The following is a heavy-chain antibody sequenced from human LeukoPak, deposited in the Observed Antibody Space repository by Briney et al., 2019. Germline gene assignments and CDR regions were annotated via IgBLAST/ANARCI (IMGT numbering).Heavy chain of an antibody. V-gene: IGHV4-59*12. J-gene: IGHJ4*02. Sequence: SETLSLTCTVSGGSISSYYWSWIRQPPGKGPEWIGYIYYSGSTNYNPSLKSRVTMSVDTSKNQFSLKLSSVTAADTAVYYCAREQWLANYFDYWGQGTLVTVSS. CDR2: IYYSGST. CDR3: AREQWLANYFDY. CDR1: GGSISSYY. D-gene: IGHD6-19*01.